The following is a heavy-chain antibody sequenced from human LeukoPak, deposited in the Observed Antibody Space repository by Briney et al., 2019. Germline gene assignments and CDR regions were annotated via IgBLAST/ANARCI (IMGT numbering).Heavy chain of an antibody. J-gene: IGHJ4*02. CDR3: AKDRDVYGWSYPLDS. CDR2: IWYDGSNK. Sequence: GGSLRLSCAASGFTFSNYGMHWVRQAPGKGLEWVAYIWYDGSNKYYTDSVKGRFTIPRDNSENTLYLQMNSLRPEDTAVYYCAKDRDVYGWSYPLDSWGQGTLVTVSS. D-gene: IGHD1-26*01. V-gene: IGHV3-30*02. CDR1: GFTFSNYG.